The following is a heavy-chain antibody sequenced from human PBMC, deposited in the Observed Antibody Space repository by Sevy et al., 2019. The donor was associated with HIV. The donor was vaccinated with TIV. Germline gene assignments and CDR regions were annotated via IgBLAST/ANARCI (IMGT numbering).Heavy chain of an antibody. CDR2: IYYSGST. V-gene: IGHV4-59*12. Sequence: SQTLSLTCTVSGGSISSYYWSWIRQPPGKGLEWIGYIYYSGSTNYNPSLKSRVTISVDTSKNQFSLKLSSVTAADTVVYYCARLDGDYDYYYGMDVWGQGTTVTVSS. J-gene: IGHJ6*02. CDR1: GGSISSYY. D-gene: IGHD4-17*01. CDR3: ARLDGDYDYYYGMDV.